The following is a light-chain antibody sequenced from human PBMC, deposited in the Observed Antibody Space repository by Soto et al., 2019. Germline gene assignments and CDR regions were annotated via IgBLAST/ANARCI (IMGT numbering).Light chain of an antibody. CDR3: CLYVGATTYV. CDR2: EVR. V-gene: IGLV2-23*02. J-gene: IGLJ1*01. CDR1: MRDVGAYNL. Sequence: QSVLTQPASVSGSAGQSITISCSGTMRDVGAYNLVSWYQQHPGTAPKLIIYEVRNRPSGISSRFSGSRSGNTASLTISGLQSEDEGDYYCCLYVGATTYVFGTGTKVNVL.